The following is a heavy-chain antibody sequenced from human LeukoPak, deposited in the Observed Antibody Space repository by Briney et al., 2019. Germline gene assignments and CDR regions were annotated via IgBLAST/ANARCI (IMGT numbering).Heavy chain of an antibody. CDR2: IYYSGST. CDR1: GGSISSYY. J-gene: IGHJ4*02. CDR3: ARDSAPSFGLLDY. D-gene: IGHD2-15*01. V-gene: IGHV4-59*01. Sequence: PSETLSLTCTVSGGSISSYYWSWIRQPPGKGLEWIGYIYYSGSTNYNPSLKSRVTISVDTSKNQFSLKLSSVTAADTAVYYCARDSAPSFGLLDYWGQGTLVTVSS.